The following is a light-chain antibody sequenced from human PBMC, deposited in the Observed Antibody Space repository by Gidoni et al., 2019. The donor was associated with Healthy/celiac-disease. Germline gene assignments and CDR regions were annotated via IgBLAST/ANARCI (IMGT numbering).Light chain of an antibody. V-gene: IGKV1-39*01. J-gene: IGKJ1*01. Sequence: DIQMTTSPSSLSASVGDRVTITCRASQSISSYLNWYQQKPGKAPKLLIYAASSLQSGVPSRFSGSGSGTDFTLTISSLQPEDFATYYCQQSYSTPRTFGQGTKVEIK. CDR3: QQSYSTPRT. CDR2: AAS. CDR1: QSISSY.